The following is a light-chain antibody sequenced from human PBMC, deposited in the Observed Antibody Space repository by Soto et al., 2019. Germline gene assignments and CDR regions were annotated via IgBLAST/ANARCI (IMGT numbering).Light chain of an antibody. CDR3: QQYRSSGT. CDR2: GAS. Sequence: EIVMTQSPGTLSLSPGERATLSCRASQSVSNNYLAWYQQKPGQAPRLLIYGASNRATGIPDRFSGSGSGTDFTLTTSRREPEDFAVYYCQQYRSSGTLGQGTKVDIK. CDR1: QSVSNNY. J-gene: IGKJ1*01. V-gene: IGKV3-20*01.